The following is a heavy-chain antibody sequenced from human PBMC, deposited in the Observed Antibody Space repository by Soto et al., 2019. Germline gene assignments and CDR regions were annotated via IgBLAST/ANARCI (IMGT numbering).Heavy chain of an antibody. V-gene: IGHV4-31*03. CDR1: GGSISSGGYY. CDR3: ARSVFP. CDR2: IYYSGRT. J-gene: IGHJ5*02. Sequence: QVQLQESGPGLVKPSQTLSLTCTVSGGSISSGGYYWTSIRQHPRKGLEGIGYIYYSGRTYYNPSLQSRVTISVDTSKNLFSLMLSSVTAADTAVYYCARSVFPWCQGTLVTVSS.